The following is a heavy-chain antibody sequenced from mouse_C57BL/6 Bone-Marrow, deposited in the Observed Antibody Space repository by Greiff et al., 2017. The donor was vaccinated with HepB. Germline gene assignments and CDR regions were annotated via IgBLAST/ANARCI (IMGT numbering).Heavy chain of an antibody. V-gene: IGHV2-9-1*01. CDR1: GFSFTSYS. J-gene: IGHJ1*03. CDR3: ARENYSNPHWYFDV. D-gene: IGHD2-5*01. Sequence: VQLLESGPGLVAPSQCLSISCTVSGFSFTSYSISWVRQPPGKGLEWLGVIWTGGGTNYNSALKSRLSISKDNSKSQVFLKMNSLQTDDTARYYCARENYSNPHWYFDVWGTGTTVTVSS. CDR2: IWTGGGT.